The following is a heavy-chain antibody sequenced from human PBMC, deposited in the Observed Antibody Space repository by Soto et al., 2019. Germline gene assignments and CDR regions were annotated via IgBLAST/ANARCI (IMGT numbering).Heavy chain of an antibody. Sequence: GGSLRLSCAASGLNFEKCSMNWVRQPPGKGPEWLASINPSSTYIRYADSVKGRFTISRDNARNSLSLQMMNLRADDTAIYYCATDTGDIEVVPATTWGQGTLVTVSS. D-gene: IGHD2-15*01. CDR3: ATDTGDIEVVPATT. J-gene: IGHJ4*02. CDR2: INPSSTYI. V-gene: IGHV3-21*04. CDR1: GLNFEKCS.